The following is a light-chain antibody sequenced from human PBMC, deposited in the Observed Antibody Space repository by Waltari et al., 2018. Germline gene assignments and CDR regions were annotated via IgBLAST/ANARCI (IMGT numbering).Light chain of an antibody. CDR2: LSSDGSH. Sequence: QLVLTQSPSASASLGASVKLTCTLSSGHSSYAISWHQQQPEKGPRYLIKLSSDGSHSKAAVIPGRFSGSSSVAERYLIISSLQSEDEADYYCQSWGTGIHWVFGGGTKLTVL. CDR1: SGHSSYA. V-gene: IGLV4-69*01. J-gene: IGLJ3*02. CDR3: QSWGTGIHWV.